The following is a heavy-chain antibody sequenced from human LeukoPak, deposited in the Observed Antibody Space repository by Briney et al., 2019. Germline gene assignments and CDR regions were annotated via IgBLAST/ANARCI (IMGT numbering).Heavy chain of an antibody. Sequence: SETLSLTCTVSDGSINTYDWSWIRQPPGKGLEWIGYTYYSGSTIYNPSLKSRVTISLDTSRNQFSLKLNSATAADTAVYYCAGEHRGGYRFDYWGQGTLVTVSS. V-gene: IGHV4-59*01. CDR3: AGEHRGGYRFDY. CDR2: TYYSGST. CDR1: DGSINTYD. J-gene: IGHJ4*02. D-gene: IGHD3-22*01.